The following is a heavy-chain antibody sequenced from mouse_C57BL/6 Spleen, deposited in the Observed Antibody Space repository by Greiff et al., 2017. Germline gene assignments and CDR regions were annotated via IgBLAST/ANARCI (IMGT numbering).Heavy chain of an antibody. CDR3: AGRENYYGSSYEWYFDV. J-gene: IGHJ1*03. D-gene: IGHD1-1*01. CDR2: FYPGSGSI. Sequence: QVQLQQSGAELVKPGASVKLSCKASGYTFTEYTIHWVKQRSGQGLEWIGWFYPGSGSIKYNEKFKDKATLTSDNSSSTVYMELSGLTSEDSAVYFCAGRENYYGSSYEWYFDVWSTEATVTVS. V-gene: IGHV1-62-2*01. CDR1: GYTFTEYT.